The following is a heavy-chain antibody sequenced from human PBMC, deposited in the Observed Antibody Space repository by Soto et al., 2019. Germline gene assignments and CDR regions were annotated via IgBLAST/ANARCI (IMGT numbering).Heavy chain of an antibody. Sequence: SETLSLTCTVSGGSITSSSYYWGWIRQPPGKGLEWIGGIYYSGRSYYNPSLKSRVTMSVDTSKNQFSLKLSSVTAADTAVYYCARALRFLEWSPSWFDPWGQGTLVTVSS. CDR1: GGSITSSSYY. D-gene: IGHD3-3*01. J-gene: IGHJ5*02. V-gene: IGHV4-39*07. CDR3: ARALRFLEWSPSWFDP. CDR2: IYYSGRS.